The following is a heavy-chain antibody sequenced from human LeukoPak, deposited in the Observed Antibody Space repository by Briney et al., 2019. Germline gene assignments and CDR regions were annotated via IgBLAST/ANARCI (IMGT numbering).Heavy chain of an antibody. CDR3: ARLSRDGYNFVDY. D-gene: IGHD5-24*01. CDR1: GGSISSGSYY. J-gene: IGHJ4*02. Sequence: KPSETLSLTCTVSGGSISSGSYYWSWIRQPAGKGLERIGRIYTSGSTNYNPSLKSRVTISVDTSKNQFSLKLSSVTAADTAVYYCARLSRDGYNFVDYWGQGTLVTVSS. CDR2: IYTSGST. V-gene: IGHV4-61*02.